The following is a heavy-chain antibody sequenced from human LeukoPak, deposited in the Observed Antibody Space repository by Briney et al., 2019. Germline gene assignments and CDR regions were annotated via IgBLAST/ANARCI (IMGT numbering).Heavy chain of an antibody. CDR2: ISGSGGST. CDR1: GFTFSSYG. CDR3: AKDSYYYDGFDP. Sequence: GGTLRLSCAASGFTFSSYGMSWVRQAPGKGLEWVSAISGSGGSTYYADSVKGRFTISRDNSKNTLYLQMNSLRAEDTAVYYCAKDSYYYDGFDPWGQGTLVTVSS. J-gene: IGHJ5*02. D-gene: IGHD3-22*01. V-gene: IGHV3-23*01.